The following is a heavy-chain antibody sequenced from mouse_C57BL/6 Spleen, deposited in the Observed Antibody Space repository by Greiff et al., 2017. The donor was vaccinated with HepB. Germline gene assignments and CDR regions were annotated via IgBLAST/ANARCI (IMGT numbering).Heavy chain of an antibody. Sequence: VQLQQSGPGLVKPSQSLSLTCSVTGYSITSGYYWNWIRQFPGNKLEWMGYISYDGSNNYNPSLKNRISITRDTSKNQFFLKLNSVTTEDTATYYCARYYGSSLWYFDVWGTGTTVTVSS. D-gene: IGHD1-1*01. CDR2: ISYDGSN. CDR3: ARYYGSSLWYFDV. V-gene: IGHV3-6*01. CDR1: GYSITSGYY. J-gene: IGHJ1*03.